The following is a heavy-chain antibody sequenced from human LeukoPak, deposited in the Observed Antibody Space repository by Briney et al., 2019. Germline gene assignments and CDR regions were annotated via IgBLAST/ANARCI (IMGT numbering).Heavy chain of an antibody. Sequence: LETLSLTCTVTGASISSHYWSWIRQPPGKGLECIGSIYPGGSIDYNPSLKSRATISGDSSKSHLSLNLTSVTAADTAMYYCVKVGYGSGTWGWFDPWGQGTLVSVSA. CDR3: VKVGYGSGTWGWFDP. D-gene: IGHD3-10*01. V-gene: IGHV4-59*11. J-gene: IGHJ5*02. CDR1: GASISSHY. CDR2: IYPGGSI.